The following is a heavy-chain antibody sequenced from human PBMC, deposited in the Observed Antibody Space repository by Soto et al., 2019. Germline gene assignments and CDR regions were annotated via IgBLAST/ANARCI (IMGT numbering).Heavy chain of an antibody. CDR1: GFSLSTSGIR. Sequence: SGPTLVNPTRTLTLTCTFSGFSLSTSGIRVSWIRQPPGKALEWLARIDWDDDKFYSTSLKTRLTISKDTSKNQVVLTIPNIDPVDTATYYCARTPSGYYGMDVWGQGTTVTAP. V-gene: IGHV2-70*04. D-gene: IGHD3-10*01. CDR2: IDWDDDK. J-gene: IGHJ6*02. CDR3: ARTPSGYYGMDV.